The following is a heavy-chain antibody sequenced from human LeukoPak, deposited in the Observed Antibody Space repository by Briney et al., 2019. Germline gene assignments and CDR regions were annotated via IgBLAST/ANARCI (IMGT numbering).Heavy chain of an antibody. J-gene: IGHJ6*03. D-gene: IGHD6-19*01. CDR2: FNPEDGET. V-gene: IGHV1-24*01. CDR3: ARGGPIAVAGFKYYYYMDV. Sequence: ASVKVSCKVSGYTLTELSMHWVRQAPGKGHERMGGFNPEDGETIYAQKFQGRVTMTEDTSTDTAYMELSSLRSDDTAVYYCARGGPIAVAGFKYYYYMDVWGKGTTVTVSS. CDR1: GYTLTELS.